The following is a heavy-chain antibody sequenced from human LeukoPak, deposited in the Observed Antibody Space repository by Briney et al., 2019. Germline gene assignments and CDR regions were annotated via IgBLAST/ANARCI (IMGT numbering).Heavy chain of an antibody. CDR3: TTEAYYYDSSGYYPTDY. J-gene: IGHJ4*02. D-gene: IGHD3-22*01. Sequence: GGSLRLSCAASGFTFRNAWMSWVRQAPGKGLEWVGRIKSKTDGGTTDYAAPVKGRFTISRDDSKNTLYLQMNSLKTEDTAVYYCTTEAYYYDSSGYYPTDYWGQGTLVTVSS. CDR1: GFTFRNAW. CDR2: IKSKTDGGTT. V-gene: IGHV3-15*01.